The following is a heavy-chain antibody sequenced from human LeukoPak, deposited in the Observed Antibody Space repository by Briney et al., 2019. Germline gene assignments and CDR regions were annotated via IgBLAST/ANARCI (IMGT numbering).Heavy chain of an antibody. Sequence: GGSLRLSWVASGFTFSSQAMNWVRQAPGKGLEWVSSISSTSSHTYYAESVKGRFTISRDNAKNSLYLQMNSLRAEDTAVYYCASQDIVATTGAELDYWGQGTLVTVSS. D-gene: IGHD5-12*01. V-gene: IGHV3-21*01. CDR3: ASQDIVATTGAELDY. CDR2: ISSTSSHT. J-gene: IGHJ4*02. CDR1: GFTFSSQA.